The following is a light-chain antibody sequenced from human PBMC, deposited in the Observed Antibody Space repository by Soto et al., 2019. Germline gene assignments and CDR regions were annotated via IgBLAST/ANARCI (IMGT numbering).Light chain of an antibody. V-gene: IGKV3-11*01. CDR2: DAS. Sequence: DIVLTQSPAPLSLSPGERATLSCMASQSVSSYLAWYQQKPGQAPRLLIYDASNRATGIPARFSGSGSGTDFTLTISSLEPEDVAVYYCQQRSNWRGTFGQGTRLEIK. CDR3: QQRSNWRGT. J-gene: IGKJ5*01. CDR1: QSVSSY.